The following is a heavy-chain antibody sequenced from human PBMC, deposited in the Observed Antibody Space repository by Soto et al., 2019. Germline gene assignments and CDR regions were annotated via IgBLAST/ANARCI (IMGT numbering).Heavy chain of an antibody. CDR3: ARLIYYDSSGYYYYYYGMDV. CDR1: GGTFSSYA. Sequence: ASVKVSCKASGGTFSSYAISWVRQAPGQGLEWMGGIIPIFGTANYAQKFQGRVTITADESTSTAYMELSSLRSEDTAVYYCARLIYYDSSGYYYYYYGMDVCGQGPTFTVPS. V-gene: IGHV1-69*13. J-gene: IGHJ6*02. CDR2: IIPIFGTA. D-gene: IGHD3-22*01.